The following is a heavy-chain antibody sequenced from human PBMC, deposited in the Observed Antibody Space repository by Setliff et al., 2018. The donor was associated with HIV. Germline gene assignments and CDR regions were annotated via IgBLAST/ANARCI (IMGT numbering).Heavy chain of an antibody. D-gene: IGHD5-12*01. CDR2: INPIIDIT. V-gene: IGHV1-69*10. J-gene: IGHJ3*02. CDR3: ARDLKEDSGSDVIGLSSDTFDI. CDR1: RSAFNSHT. Sequence: SVKVSCKASRSAFNSHTINWVRQAPGQGLEWMGWINPIIDITNYAQKFQGRVIMTRDTSTDTLYMELSNLRSDDTAVYYCARDLKEDSGSDVIGLSSDTFDIWGQGTMVTVSS.